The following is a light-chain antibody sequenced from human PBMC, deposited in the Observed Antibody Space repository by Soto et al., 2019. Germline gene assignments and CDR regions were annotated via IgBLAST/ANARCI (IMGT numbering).Light chain of an antibody. CDR2: EVS. CDR1: SSDVGGYDY. CDR3: SSYTSSSTLVI. V-gene: IGLV2-14*01. J-gene: IGLJ2*01. Sequence: QSALTQPASVFGSLGQSITISCTGTSSDVGGYDYVSWYQQHPGKAPKLMIYEVSNRPSGLSNRFSGSKSGNTASLTISGLQAEDEAVYYCSSYTSSSTLVIFGGGTQLTVL.